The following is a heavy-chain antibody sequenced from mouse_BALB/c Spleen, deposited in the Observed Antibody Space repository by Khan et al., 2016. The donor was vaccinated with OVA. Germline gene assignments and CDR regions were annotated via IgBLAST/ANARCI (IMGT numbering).Heavy chain of an antibody. CDR2: IWSDGST. CDR3: ARKPCYHYNVMDY. V-gene: IGHV2-6*02. D-gene: IGHD2-10*02. Sequence: VQLQESGPGLVAPSQSLSITCTISGFSLTNYGVHWVRQPPGKGLEWLVVIWSDGSTTYNSALKSRLTINKDNSKSQVFLKMNSLQTDDTAMYFCARKPCYHYNVMDYWGQGTPVTVSS. CDR1: GFSLTNYG. J-gene: IGHJ4*01.